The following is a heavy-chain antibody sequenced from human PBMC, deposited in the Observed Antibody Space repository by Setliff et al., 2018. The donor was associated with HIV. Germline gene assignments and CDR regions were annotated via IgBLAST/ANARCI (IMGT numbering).Heavy chain of an antibody. CDR2: IGSKANSYAT. D-gene: IGHD3-22*01. V-gene: IGHV3-73*01. CDR3: KADSSGYP. CDR1: GLTFNNAW. J-gene: IGHJ5*02. Sequence: GGSLRLSCAVSGLTFNNAWMSWVRQAPGKGLEWVGRIGSKANSYATAYAASVKGRFTTSREDSKNTAYLQMNGLKTEDTAVYYCKADSSGYPWGQGTLVTVSS.